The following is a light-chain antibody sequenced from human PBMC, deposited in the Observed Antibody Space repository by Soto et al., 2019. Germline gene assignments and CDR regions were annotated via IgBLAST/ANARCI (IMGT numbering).Light chain of an antibody. CDR2: GNS. CDR3: QSYDSSLSGLKVV. Sequence: QLVLTQPPSVSGAPGQRVTISCTGSSSNIGAGYDVHWYQQLPGTAPKLLIYGNSNRPSGVPDRFSGSKSGTSASLAITGLQAEDEADYYCQSYDSSLSGLKVVFGGGTQLTVL. J-gene: IGLJ2*01. CDR1: SSNIGAGYD. V-gene: IGLV1-40*01.